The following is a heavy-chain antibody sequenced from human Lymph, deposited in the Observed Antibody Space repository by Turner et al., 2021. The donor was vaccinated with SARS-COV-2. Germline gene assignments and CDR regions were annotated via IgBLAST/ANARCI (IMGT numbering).Heavy chain of an antibody. CDR1: GYTFTSYY. D-gene: IGHD2-15*01. CDR2: INPSGDST. J-gene: IGHJ4*02. Sequence: QVQLVQSGAEVKKPGASVKVSCKASGYTFTSYYMHWVRQAPGQGLEWMGIINPSGDSTSYEKKFQGRVTMTRDTSTSTVYMELSSLRSEDTAVYYCARVGPGGFDYWGQGTPVTVSS. V-gene: IGHV1-46*01. CDR3: ARVGPGGFDY.